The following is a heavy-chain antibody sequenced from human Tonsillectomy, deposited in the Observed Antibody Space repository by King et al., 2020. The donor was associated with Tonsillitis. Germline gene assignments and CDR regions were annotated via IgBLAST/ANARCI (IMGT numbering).Heavy chain of an antibody. CDR1: GASMSSYY. V-gene: IGHV4-4*07. D-gene: IGHD3-10*01. CDR2: IHTSGST. J-gene: IGHJ4*02. CDR3: VRDQPVGSTRFDY. Sequence: QLQESCPGLVKPSETLSLTCTVSGASMSSYYWSWIRQAAEKGLEWIGRIHTSGSTNYNPSLAIRVTMSVDTSKNQFSLKLTSMTAADTAVYYCVRDQPVGSTRFDYWGQGILVTVSS.